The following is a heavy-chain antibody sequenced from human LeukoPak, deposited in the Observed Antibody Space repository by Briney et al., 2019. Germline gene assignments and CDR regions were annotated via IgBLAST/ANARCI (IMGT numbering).Heavy chain of an antibody. J-gene: IGHJ5*02. Sequence: PGRSLRLSCAASGFTFSSYAMHWVRQAPGKGLEWVAVISYDGGNKYYADAVKGRFTISRDNSKNTLYLQMDSLRAEDTAVYYCAKFSGYSTAWGQGALVTVSS. CDR1: GFTFSSYA. D-gene: IGHD1-26*01. CDR3: AKFSGYSTA. V-gene: IGHV3-30-3*02. CDR2: ISYDGGNK.